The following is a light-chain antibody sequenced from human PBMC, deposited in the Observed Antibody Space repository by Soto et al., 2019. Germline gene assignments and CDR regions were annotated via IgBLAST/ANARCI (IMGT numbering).Light chain of an antibody. V-gene: IGLV2-14*01. J-gene: IGLJ1*01. CDR1: SSDIGGYNY. CDR2: DVS. Sequence: QSALTQPASVSGSPGQSITISCTGTSSDIGGYNYVSWYQQHPGKAPKLMIYDVSNRPSGVSNRFSSSKSGNTASLTISGLQAEDEADYYCSSYTSSSTRVFGTGTKVTV. CDR3: SSYTSSSTRV.